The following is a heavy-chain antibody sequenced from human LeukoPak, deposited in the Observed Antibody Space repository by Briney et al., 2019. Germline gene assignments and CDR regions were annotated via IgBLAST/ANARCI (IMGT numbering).Heavy chain of an antibody. J-gene: IGHJ4*02. CDR1: GFTFNRYS. CDR2: ISSSSSVL. D-gene: IGHD3-10*01. Sequence: PGGPLTLPCAASGFTFNRYSMNWVRQAPGRGLEWISYISSSSSVLYYADSVKGRFTVSRDNARNSLYLQMNSLRDEDTAVYYCARDMSLLWFGDPFDYWGQGTLVTVSS. V-gene: IGHV3-48*02. CDR3: ARDMSLLWFGDPFDY.